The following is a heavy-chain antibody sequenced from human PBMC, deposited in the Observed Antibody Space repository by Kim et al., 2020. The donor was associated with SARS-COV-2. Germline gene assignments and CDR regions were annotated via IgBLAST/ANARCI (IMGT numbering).Heavy chain of an antibody. CDR1: GGSISSSSYY. Sequence: SETLSLTCTVSGGSISSSSYYWGWIRQPPGKGLEWIGSIYYSGSTYYNPSLKSRVTISVDTSKNQFSLKLSSVTAADTAVYYCARETTLSGSTYQRGNNPAPKEWQAGRGNWFDPWGQGTLVTVSS. CDR2: IYYSGST. CDR3: ARETTLSGSTYQRGNNPAPKEWQAGRGNWFDP. V-gene: IGHV4-39*02. D-gene: IGHD2-2*01. J-gene: IGHJ5*02.